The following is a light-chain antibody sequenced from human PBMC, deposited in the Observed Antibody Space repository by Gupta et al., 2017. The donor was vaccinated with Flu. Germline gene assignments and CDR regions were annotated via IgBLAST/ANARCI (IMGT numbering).Light chain of an antibody. V-gene: IGKV3-11*01. CDR2: DAS. J-gene: IGKJ2*01. CDR1: KSVSSY. CDR3: QQRNNWPRT. Sequence: PTTPSLSPGERATLSCRARKSVSSYFACHQQKPGQAPRLLIYDASNTATSLPARFSGSASATYFILTISILAPEDFAVYYCQQRNNWPRTFGQGTKLEIK.